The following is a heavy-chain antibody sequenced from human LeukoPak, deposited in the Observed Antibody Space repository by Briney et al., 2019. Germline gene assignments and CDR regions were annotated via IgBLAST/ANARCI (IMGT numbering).Heavy chain of an antibody. D-gene: IGHD6-13*01. Sequence: ASVKVSCKASGCTFTSYYMHWVRQAPGQGLEWMGIINPSGGSTSYAQKFQGRVTMTRDTSTSTVYMELSSLRSEDTAVYYCARVLSGSWSYDSNYYGMDVWGQGTTVTVSS. J-gene: IGHJ6*02. CDR3: ARVLSGSWSYDSNYYGMDV. CDR1: GCTFTSYY. CDR2: INPSGGST. V-gene: IGHV1-46*01.